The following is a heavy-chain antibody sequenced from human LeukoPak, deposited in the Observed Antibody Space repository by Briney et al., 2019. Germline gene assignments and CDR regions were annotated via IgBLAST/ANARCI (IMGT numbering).Heavy chain of an antibody. J-gene: IGHJ4*02. CDR1: GYTFTGYY. Sequence: GASVKVSCKASGYTFTGYYMHWVRQAPGQGLEWMGWINPNSGGTNYAQKFQGRVTMTRDTSISTAYMELSRLRSDDTAVYYCARDPLPLIRGYYNPFFDYWGQGTLVTVSS. V-gene: IGHV1-2*02. CDR2: INPNSGGT. D-gene: IGHD3-9*01. CDR3: ARDPLPLIRGYYNPFFDY.